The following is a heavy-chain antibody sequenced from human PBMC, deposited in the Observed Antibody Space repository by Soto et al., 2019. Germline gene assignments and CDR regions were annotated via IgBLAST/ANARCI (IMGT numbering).Heavy chain of an antibody. Sequence: SETLSLTFAVYGGSFSCYYWSWIRQPPGQGLEWIGEINHSGSTNYNPSLKSRVTISVDTSKNQFSLKLSSVTAADTAVYYCARVRVTVTTLLSHYYYYYGMDVWGQGTTVTVSS. V-gene: IGHV4-34*01. CDR1: GGSFSCYY. J-gene: IGHJ6*02. CDR2: INHSGST. CDR3: ARVRVTVTTLLSHYYYYYGMDV. D-gene: IGHD4-4*01.